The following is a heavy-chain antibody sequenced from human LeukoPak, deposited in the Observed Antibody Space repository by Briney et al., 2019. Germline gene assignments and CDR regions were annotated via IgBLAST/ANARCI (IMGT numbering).Heavy chain of an antibody. CDR1: GYTFTVYY. V-gene: IGHV1-2*02. Sequence: ASVNLSCKSSGYTFTVYYMHWVRQAPEQPLKWLGWINPSSGGTNYAQKFQGRVTMTRDTSISTAYMELSRLRSDDTAVYYCARDNYGSYNWFDPWGQGTLVTVSS. CDR3: ARDNYGSYNWFDP. J-gene: IGHJ5*02. D-gene: IGHD4-17*01. CDR2: INPSSGGT.